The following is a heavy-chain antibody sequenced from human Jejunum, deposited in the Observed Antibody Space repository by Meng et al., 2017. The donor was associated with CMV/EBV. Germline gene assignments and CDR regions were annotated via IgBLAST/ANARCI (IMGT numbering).Heavy chain of an antibody. V-gene: IGHV3-48*03. CDR2: ITGVTNII. Sequence: SCEASGFTFSTSEMNWVCQAPGKGLEWIAYITGVTNIIYYADSVKGRFTISRDNAKSSLYLQMNDLRAEDTAVYYCVRLDLAAFYSWGQGALVTVSS. J-gene: IGHJ5*02. CDR1: GFTFSTSE. D-gene: IGHD3-3*02. CDR3: VRLDLAAFYS.